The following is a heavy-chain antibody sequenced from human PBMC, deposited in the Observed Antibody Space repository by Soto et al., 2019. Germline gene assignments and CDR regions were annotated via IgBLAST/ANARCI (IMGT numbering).Heavy chain of an antibody. CDR2: IIPIYGTA. J-gene: IGHJ4*02. D-gene: IGHD4-17*01. Sequence: VASVKVSCKASGYTFTSYGISWVRQAPGQGLEWMGGIIPIYGTANYAQKFQGRVTMTRNTSISTAYMELSSLRSEDTAVYYCASFWVTTNWGQGTLVTVSS. V-gene: IGHV1-8*02. CDR1: GYTFTSYG. CDR3: ASFWVTTN.